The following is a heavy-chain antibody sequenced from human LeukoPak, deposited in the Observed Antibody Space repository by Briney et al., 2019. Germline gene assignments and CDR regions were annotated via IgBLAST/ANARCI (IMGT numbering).Heavy chain of an antibody. D-gene: IGHD1-1*01. CDR2: ISSSGSTI. Sequence: GGSLRLSCAASGFTFSDYYMSWIRQAPGKGLEWVSYISSSGSTIYYADSVKGGFTISRDNAKNSLYLQMNSLRAEDTAVYYCARSSWNDFWYFDLWGRGTLVTVSS. J-gene: IGHJ2*01. CDR1: GFTFSDYY. V-gene: IGHV3-11*01. CDR3: ARSSWNDFWYFDL.